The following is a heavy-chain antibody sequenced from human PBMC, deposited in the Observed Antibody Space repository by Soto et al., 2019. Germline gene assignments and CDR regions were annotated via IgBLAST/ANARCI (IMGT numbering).Heavy chain of an antibody. D-gene: IGHD1-26*01. CDR3: ARGNGESYYYFDY. V-gene: IGHV3-33*01. J-gene: IGHJ4*02. Sequence: GGSLRLSCAASGFTFRSHGMHWVRQAPGKGLEWVAVIWYDGSNTYYVDSVKGRFTISRDNSKNTLYLQMNSLRGEDTALYYCARGNGESYYYFDYWGQGTLVTVSS. CDR2: IWYDGSNT. CDR1: GFTFRSHG.